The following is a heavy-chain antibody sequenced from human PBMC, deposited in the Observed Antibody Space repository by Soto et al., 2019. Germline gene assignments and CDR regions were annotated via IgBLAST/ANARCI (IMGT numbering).Heavy chain of an antibody. V-gene: IGHV3-7*05. D-gene: IGHD4-4*01. CDR3: ASRRDGYNNGAFDI. Sequence: GGSLRLSCAASGFTFSSYWMSWVRQAPGKGLEWVANIKQDGSEKYYVDSVKGRFTISRDNAKNSLYLQMNSLRAEDTAVYYCASRRDGYNNGAFDIWGQGTMVTVSS. CDR2: IKQDGSEK. J-gene: IGHJ3*02. CDR1: GFTFSSYW.